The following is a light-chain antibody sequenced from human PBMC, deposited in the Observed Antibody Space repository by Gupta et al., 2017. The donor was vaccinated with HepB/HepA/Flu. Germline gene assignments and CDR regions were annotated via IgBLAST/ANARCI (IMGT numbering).Light chain of an antibody. V-gene: IGLV2-11*01. CDR2: DVS. CDR1: SSDVGGYKY. J-gene: IGLJ1*01. Sequence: QSALTQPRSVSGSPGQSVTISCTGTSSDVGGYKYVSWYQQHPDKVPKLMIYDVSQRPSGVPDRFSGSKSGNTASMTISGLQAEDEAEYYCCSYAGSYTYVFGSGTKVTVL. CDR3: CSYAGSYTYV.